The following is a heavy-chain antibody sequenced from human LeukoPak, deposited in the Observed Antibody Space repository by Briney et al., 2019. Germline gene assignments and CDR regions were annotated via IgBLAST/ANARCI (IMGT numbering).Heavy chain of an antibody. CDR2: MYLGDSDT. V-gene: IGHV5-51*01. J-gene: IGHJ4*02. D-gene: IGHD3-22*01. CDR1: GYSFTSYW. CDR3: ATSEGNYYHSIGYYHF. Sequence: RGESLKISCKGSGYSFTSYWIGWVRQMPGKGLEWMGIMYLGDSDTRYSPSFQGQVTISADKSISTAYLQWSSLKASDTAMYYCATSEGNYYHSIGYYHFWGQGTLVTVSS.